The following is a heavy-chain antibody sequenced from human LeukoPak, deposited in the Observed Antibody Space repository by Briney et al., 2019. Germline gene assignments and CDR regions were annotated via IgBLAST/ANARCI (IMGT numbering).Heavy chain of an antibody. CDR3: ARDGPVIREDI. J-gene: IGHJ3*02. CDR1: GFTVSSNY. Sequence: GGSLRLSCAASGFTVSSNYMSWARQAPGKGLEWVSVIYSGGSTYYADSVKGRFTISRDNSKNTLYLQMNSLRAEDTAVYYCARDGPVIREDIWGQGTMVTVSS. V-gene: IGHV3-53*01. D-gene: IGHD3-10*01. CDR2: IYSGGST.